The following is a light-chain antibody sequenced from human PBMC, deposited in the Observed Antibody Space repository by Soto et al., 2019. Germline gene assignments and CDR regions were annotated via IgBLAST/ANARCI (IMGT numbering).Light chain of an antibody. CDR2: AAS. Sequence: DIQMTQSPSTLSASVGDRVTITCRASQNVNNWLAWYQQKPGTAPKPLIYAASNLESGVSSRFGGSGSGTEFTLTISSLQPDDFATYYCQQYNRYSWTFGQGTKVDIK. CDR1: QNVNNW. CDR3: QQYNRYSWT. V-gene: IGKV1-5*03. J-gene: IGKJ1*01.